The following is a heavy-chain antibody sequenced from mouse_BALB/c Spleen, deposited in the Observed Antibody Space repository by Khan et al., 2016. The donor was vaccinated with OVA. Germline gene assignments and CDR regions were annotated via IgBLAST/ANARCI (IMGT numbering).Heavy chain of an antibody. D-gene: IGHD2-12*01. V-gene: IGHV3-8*02. J-gene: IGHJ3*01. Sequence: EVQLQESGPSLVKPSQTLSLTCSVTGDSITSGYWNWIRKFPGNKLEYMGYIIYTGYTYYNPYLKSRISITRHTSKNQYYLQLSSVTDEDTATYYCARSTYRYAFVYWGQGTLVTVSA. CDR3: ARSTYRYAFVY. CDR2: IIYTGYT. CDR1: GDSITSGY.